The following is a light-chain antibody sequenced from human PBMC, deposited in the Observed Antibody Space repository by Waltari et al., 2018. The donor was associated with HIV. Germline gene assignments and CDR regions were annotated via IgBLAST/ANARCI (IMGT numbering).Light chain of an antibody. CDR3: QQRSDWPPT. CDR2: DAS. CDR1: QSVGSY. V-gene: IGKV3-11*01. J-gene: IGKJ1*01. Sequence: EIVLTQSPATLSLSPGERATLYCRASQSVGSYLGWYQQKPGQAPRLLIYDASNRATVIPARFSGSGSGTDFTLTISSLEPEDFAVYYCQQRSDWPPTFGQGTKVEIK.